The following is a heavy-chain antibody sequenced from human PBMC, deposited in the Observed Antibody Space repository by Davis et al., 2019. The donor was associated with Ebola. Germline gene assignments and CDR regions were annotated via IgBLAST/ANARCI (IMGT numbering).Heavy chain of an antibody. CDR1: GGSFSDYY. CDR2: INQSGST. J-gene: IGHJ6*02. D-gene: IGHD6-13*01. CDR3: ARAPRIATPGAGPFYSYHYYGLDV. V-gene: IGHV4-34*01. Sequence: MPSETLSLTCAVYGGSFSDYYWSWIRQPPGKGLEWIGEINQSGSTNYNPSLKSQVTISIDTSKNQFSLKLSSVTAADTAVYFCARAPRIATPGAGPFYSYHYYGLDVWGQGTTVTVSS.